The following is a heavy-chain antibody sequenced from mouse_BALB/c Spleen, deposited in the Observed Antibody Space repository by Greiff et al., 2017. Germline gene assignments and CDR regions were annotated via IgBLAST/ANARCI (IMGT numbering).Heavy chain of an antibody. V-gene: IGHV1-9*01. CDR3: ARGDGSSGWFAY. J-gene: IGHJ3*01. CDR1: GYTFSSYW. D-gene: IGHD1-1*01. CDR2: ILPGSGST. Sequence: QVQLQQSGPELVKTGASVKISCKATGYTFSSYWIEWVKQRPGHGLEWIGEILPGSGSTNYNEKFKGKATFTADTSSNTAYMQLSSLTSEDSAVYYCARGDGSSGWFAYWGQGTLVTVSA.